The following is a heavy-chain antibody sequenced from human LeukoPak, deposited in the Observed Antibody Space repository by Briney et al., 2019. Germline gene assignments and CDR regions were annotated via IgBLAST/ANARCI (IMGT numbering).Heavy chain of an antibody. CDR3: ARVLLVSSGTFYFDY. CDR2: IHYIGST. D-gene: IGHD6-25*01. Sequence: TPSETLSLTCTVPGVSISSYYWSWVRPPPGKGLEWIGYIHYIGSTNYNPSLKNRVTISVDTSKNQFSLKLTSVTAADTAVYYCARVLLVSSGTFYFDYWGQGTLVTVSS. CDR1: GVSISSYY. J-gene: IGHJ4*02. V-gene: IGHV4-59*01.